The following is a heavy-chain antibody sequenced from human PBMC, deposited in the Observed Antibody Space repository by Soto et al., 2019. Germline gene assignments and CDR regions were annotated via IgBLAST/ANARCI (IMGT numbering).Heavy chain of an antibody. D-gene: IGHD2-15*01. V-gene: IGHV1-2*04. J-gene: IGHJ6*04. CDR1: GYTFTGYY. CDR2: INPNSGGT. Sequence: ASVKVSCKASGYTFTGYYMHWVRQAPGQGLEWMGWINPNSGGTNYAQKFQGWVTMTRDTSISTAYMELSRLRSDDTAVNYCARGYCSGGSCYYGMDLWSKGTTVTVSS. CDR3: ARGYCSGGSCYYGMDL.